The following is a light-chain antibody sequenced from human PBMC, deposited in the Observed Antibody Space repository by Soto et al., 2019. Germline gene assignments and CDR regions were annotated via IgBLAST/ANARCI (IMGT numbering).Light chain of an antibody. CDR3: CSYAGGRTWV. Sequence: QSVLTQPASVSGSPGQSITISCTGTSSDVGSYNLVSWYQQHPDKAPKLMIYEGSKRPSGVSNRFSGSKSGNTASLTISGRQAEDEADDSCCSYAGGRTWVFGGGTKVNVL. J-gene: IGLJ3*02. CDR2: EGS. V-gene: IGLV2-23*01. CDR1: SSDVGSYNL.